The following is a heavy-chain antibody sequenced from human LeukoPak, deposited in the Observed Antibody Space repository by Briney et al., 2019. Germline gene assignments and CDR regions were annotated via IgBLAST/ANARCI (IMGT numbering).Heavy chain of an antibody. CDR1: GCSISGNY. J-gene: IGHJ5*02. Sequence: PSETLSLTCTVSGCSISGNYWSWIRQPPGQGLEWIAYIHSSGYTNYNPSLKSRVTISVDTSNNQFSLKVTSVTAADTAMYYCTKRQGPTSGSYDYFDPWGQGALVTVSS. CDR3: TKRQGPTSGSYDYFDP. CDR2: IHSSGYT. V-gene: IGHV4-4*09. D-gene: IGHD1-26*01.